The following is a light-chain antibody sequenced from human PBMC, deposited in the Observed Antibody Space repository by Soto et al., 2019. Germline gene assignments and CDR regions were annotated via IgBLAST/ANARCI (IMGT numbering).Light chain of an antibody. CDR1: QIIGTN. J-gene: IGKJ2*01. V-gene: IGKV3-15*01. CDR2: GAF. Sequence: EIVLTQSPATLSVSPGEGATLSCRTSQIIGTNLAWYQQKPGQAPRLLIYGAFIRAPGFPVRFRGTGSGSEFTLTISSLQSEDGALYFCQKYDKWPYTFGQGTNLELK. CDR3: QKYDKWPYT.